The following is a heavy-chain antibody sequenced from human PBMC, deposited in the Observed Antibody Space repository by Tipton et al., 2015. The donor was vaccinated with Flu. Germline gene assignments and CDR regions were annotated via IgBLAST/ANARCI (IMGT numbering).Heavy chain of an antibody. CDR3: ARETSHYTSGWDWFDP. V-gene: IGHV4-59*01. J-gene: IGHJ5*02. CDR2: IDHSGST. Sequence: TLSLTCTVSGGSISSYSWSWIRQPPGKGLEWIGQIDHSGSTKCNPSLKSRVTISVDTSKNNFSLKLTSVTAADTAIYYCARETSHYTSGWDWFDPWGRGTLVTVSS. CDR1: GGSISSYS. D-gene: IGHD6-19*01.